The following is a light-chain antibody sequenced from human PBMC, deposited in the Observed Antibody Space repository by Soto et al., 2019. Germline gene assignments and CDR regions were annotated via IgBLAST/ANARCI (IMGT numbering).Light chain of an antibody. CDR2: DTS. J-gene: IGKJ5*01. Sequence: EIVLTQSPATLSLSLGERATLXXRASQSVSSSLAWYQQKPGQAPRXVISDTSNRATGIPARFSGSGSGTDFTLTISSLEPEDFAVYYCQQRSNWRITFGQGTRLEI. CDR3: QQRSNWRIT. CDR1: QSVSSS. V-gene: IGKV3-11*01.